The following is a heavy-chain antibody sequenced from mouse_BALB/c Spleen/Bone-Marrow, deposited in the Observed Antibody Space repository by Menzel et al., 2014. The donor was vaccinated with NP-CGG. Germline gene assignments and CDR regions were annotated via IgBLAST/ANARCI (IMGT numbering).Heavy chain of an antibody. CDR2: ISVGGSYS. CDR1: GFTSNRYV. J-gene: IGHJ4*01. D-gene: IGHD2-1*01. Sequence: EVMLVESGGGLVKPGGSLKLSCAATGFTSNRYVMSWVRQTPEKRLEWVASISVGGSYSYYPDSVKGRFTISRDNAKNSLYLQMSSLRSEDTAMFYCARRGYGNHGYYAMDYWGQGTSVTVSS. CDR3: ARRGYGNHGYYAMDY. V-gene: IGHV5-9-1*01.